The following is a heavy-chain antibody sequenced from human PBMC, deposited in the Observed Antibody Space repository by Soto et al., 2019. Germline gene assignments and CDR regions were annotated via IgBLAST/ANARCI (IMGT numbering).Heavy chain of an antibody. CDR3: SRLGYRGYPSSF. D-gene: IGHD5-18*01. CDR2: IYPGDSDT. V-gene: IGHV5-51*01. J-gene: IGHJ4*02. CDR1: RYSFTSYS. Sequence: EESLKISCTGPRYSFTSYSIGWVRQMPGKGLEWMGIIYPGDSDTRYSPSFQGQVTISADKSISTAYLQWSSLKASDTAMYSFSRLGYRGYPSSFRGQGSFVPVSA.